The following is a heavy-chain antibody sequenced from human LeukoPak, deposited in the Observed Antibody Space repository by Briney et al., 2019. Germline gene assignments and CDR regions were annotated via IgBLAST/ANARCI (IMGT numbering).Heavy chain of an antibody. CDR1: GFTFSNYA. CDR3: ARARSAGLRLYYFNS. J-gene: IGHJ4*02. V-gene: IGHV3-23*01. D-gene: IGHD4-17*01. CDR2: ITGSGTGT. Sequence: GGSLRLSCAASGFTFSNYAMNWVRQAPGKGLEWVSIITGSGTGTYFAGSVKGRFTISRDNSKDMLYLQMNYLRAEDTAVYYCARARSAGLRLYYFNSWGQGTLVTVPS.